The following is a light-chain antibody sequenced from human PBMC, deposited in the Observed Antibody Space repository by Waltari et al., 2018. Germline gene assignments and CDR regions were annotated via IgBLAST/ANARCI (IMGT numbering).Light chain of an antibody. CDR2: DAS. J-gene: IGKJ1*01. CDR3: QKYGTLPAT. CDR1: QSVRRT. V-gene: IGKV3-20*01. Sequence: EIVFTQSPGTLSLYPGERATISCRASQSVRRTLAWYQQKPGQAPRLLIYDASTRATGIPDRFSGSGSGTDFSLTISRLEPEDFAVYFCQKYGTLPATFGKGTKVEIK.